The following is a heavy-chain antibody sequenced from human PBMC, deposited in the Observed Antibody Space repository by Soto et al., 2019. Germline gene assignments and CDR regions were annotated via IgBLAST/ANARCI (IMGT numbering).Heavy chain of an antibody. Sequence: GGSLRLSCTASGFTFGDYAMSWFRQAPGKGLEWVGFIRSKAYGGTTEYAASVKGRFTISRDDSKSIAYLQMNSLKTEDTAVYYCTRDLLELGYCSSTSCSSAYYYGMDVWGQGTTVTVSS. D-gene: IGHD2-2*01. CDR2: IRSKAYGGTT. CDR1: GFTFGDYA. J-gene: IGHJ6*02. CDR3: TRDLLELGYCSSTSCSSAYYYGMDV. V-gene: IGHV3-49*03.